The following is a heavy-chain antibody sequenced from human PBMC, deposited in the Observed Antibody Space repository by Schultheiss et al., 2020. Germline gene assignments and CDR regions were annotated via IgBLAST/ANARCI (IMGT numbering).Heavy chain of an antibody. Sequence: SETLSLTCTVSGDSISSYYWSWIRQPAGKGLEWIGRIYTSGSTNYNPSLKSRVTISVDTSKNQFSLKLSSVTAADTAVYYCAREFGYSYGQDYYYYYGMDVWGQGTTVTVSS. D-gene: IGHD5-18*01. CDR1: GDSISSYY. CDR3: AREFGYSYGQDYYYYYGMDV. J-gene: IGHJ6*02. CDR2: IYTSGST. V-gene: IGHV4-4*07.